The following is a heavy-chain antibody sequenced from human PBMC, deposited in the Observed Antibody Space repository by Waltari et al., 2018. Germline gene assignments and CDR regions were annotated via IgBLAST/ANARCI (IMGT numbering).Heavy chain of an antibody. CDR3: ARASRNVVPTVSDY. J-gene: IGHJ4*02. Sequence: EVRVVESGGGRVKPGGSLGLSCQASGFPFSRFPMNWGRRAAGKGLEWVSSISSSSDNIYYADSVQGRFTISRDNAKNSLYLQMNSLRAEDTAVYYCARASRNVVPTVSDYWGQGTLVTVSS. D-gene: IGHD4-17*01. V-gene: IGHV3-21*01. CDR1: GFPFSRFP. CDR2: ISSSSDNI.